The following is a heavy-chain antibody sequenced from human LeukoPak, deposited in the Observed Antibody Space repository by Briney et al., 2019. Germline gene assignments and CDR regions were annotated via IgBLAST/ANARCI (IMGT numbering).Heavy chain of an antibody. CDR3: AREQYYYDSSGYIDY. V-gene: IGHV4-4*07. Sequence: SETLSLTCTVSGGSISSYYWSWIRQPAGKGLEWIGRIYTSGSTNYNPSLKSRVTMSVDTSKNQFSLKLSSVTAADTAVYYCAREQYYYDSSGYIDYWGQGTLVTVSS. D-gene: IGHD3-22*01. J-gene: IGHJ4*02. CDR1: GGSISSYY. CDR2: IYTSGST.